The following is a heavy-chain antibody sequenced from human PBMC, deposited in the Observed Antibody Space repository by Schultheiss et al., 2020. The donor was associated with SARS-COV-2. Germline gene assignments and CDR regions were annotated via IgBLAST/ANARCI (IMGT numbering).Heavy chain of an antibody. CDR3: ARASGIVGAFDY. V-gene: IGHV1-2*02. J-gene: IGHJ4*02. Sequence: ASVKVSCKASGYTFTGYYMHWVRQAPGQGLEWMGWINPNSGGTNYAQKLQGRVTMTTDTSTSTAYMELRSLRSDDTAVYYCARASGIVGAFDYWGQGTLVTVSS. D-gene: IGHD1-26*01. CDR2: INPNSGGT. CDR1: GYTFTGYY.